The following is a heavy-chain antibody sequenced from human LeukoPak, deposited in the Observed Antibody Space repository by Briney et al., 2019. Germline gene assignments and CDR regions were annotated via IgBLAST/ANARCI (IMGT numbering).Heavy chain of an antibody. CDR1: GFTFNNYW. CDR3: ARETPRRGETRDGYR. CDR2: IKHDEIEK. V-gene: IGHV3-7*01. J-gene: IGHJ4*02. Sequence: GSLRLSCAASGFTFNNYWMSWVRQAPGKGLEWVANIKHDEIEKYYVDSVKGRFTISRDNPKNLLFLQINSLRVEDTAVYYCARETPRRGETRDGYRWGQGTVVTVSS. D-gene: IGHD5-24*01.